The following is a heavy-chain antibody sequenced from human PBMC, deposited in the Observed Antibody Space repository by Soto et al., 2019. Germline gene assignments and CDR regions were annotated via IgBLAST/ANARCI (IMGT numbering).Heavy chain of an antibody. D-gene: IGHD4-17*01. V-gene: IGHV4-31*03. J-gene: IGHJ4*02. CDR1: GDSISSGGYY. CDR3: ARRADYGGLFDI. CDR2: INRSGVT. Sequence: QVQLQESGPGRVKPSQTLSVTCTVSGDSISSGGYYWSWVRQHPTKGLEWIAYINRSGVTYFNPSRKSRVSVSIDKAQNQLSLKLASVTDADTAVYYCARRADYGGLFDIWGQGILVTVSS.